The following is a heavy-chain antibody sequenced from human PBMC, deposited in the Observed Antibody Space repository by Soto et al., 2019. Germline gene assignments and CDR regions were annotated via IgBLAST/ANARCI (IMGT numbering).Heavy chain of an antibody. CDR1: GFTFSSYA. CDR2: ISGSGGST. Sequence: PGGSLRLSCAASGFTFSSYAMSWVRQAPGKGLEWVSAISGSGGSTYYADSVKGRFTISRDNSKNTLYLQMNSLRAEDTAVYCCARLWTRSSAFDIWGQGTMVTVSS. CDR3: ARLWTRSSAFDI. J-gene: IGHJ3*02. D-gene: IGHD6-6*01. V-gene: IGHV3-23*01.